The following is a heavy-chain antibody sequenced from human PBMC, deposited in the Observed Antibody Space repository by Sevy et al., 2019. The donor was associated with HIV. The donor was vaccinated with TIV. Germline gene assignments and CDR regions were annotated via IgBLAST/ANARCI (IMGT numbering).Heavy chain of an antibody. D-gene: IGHD2-2*01. CDR3: AKDIVGYCSSTSCPFDY. Sequence: GGSLRLSCAASGFTFSSYAMSWVRQAPGKGLEWVSAIGGSGGSTYYADSVKGRFTISRDNSKNTLYLQMNSLRAEDTAVYYCAKDIVGYCSSTSCPFDYWGQGTLVTVSS. CDR2: IGGSGGST. CDR1: GFTFSSYA. J-gene: IGHJ4*02. V-gene: IGHV3-23*01.